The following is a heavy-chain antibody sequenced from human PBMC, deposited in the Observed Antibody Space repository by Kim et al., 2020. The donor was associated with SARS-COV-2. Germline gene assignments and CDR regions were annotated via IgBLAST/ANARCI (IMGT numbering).Heavy chain of an antibody. CDR1: GGSISSYY. CDR2: IYYSGST. Sequence: SETLSLTCTVSGGSISSYYWSWIRQPPGKGLEWIGYIYYSGSTNYNPSLKSRVTISVDTSKNQFSLKLSSVTAADTAVYYCARDRGSSWAHYYYGMDVWGQGTTVTVSS. D-gene: IGHD6-13*01. V-gene: IGHV4-59*01. J-gene: IGHJ6*02. CDR3: ARDRGSSWAHYYYGMDV.